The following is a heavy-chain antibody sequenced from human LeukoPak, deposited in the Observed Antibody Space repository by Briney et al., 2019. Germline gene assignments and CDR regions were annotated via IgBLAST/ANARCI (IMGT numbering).Heavy chain of an antibody. V-gene: IGHV1-2*04. D-gene: IGHD2-15*01. J-gene: IGHJ5*02. CDR1: GYTFTGYY. Sequence: ASVKVSCKASGYTFTGYYMHWVRQAPGQGLEWMGWINPNSGGTNYAQKFQGWVTMTRDTSISTAYMELGRLRSDDTAVYYCARGIQPGGSNWFDPWGQGTLVTVSS. CDR2: INPNSGGT. CDR3: ARGIQPGGSNWFDP.